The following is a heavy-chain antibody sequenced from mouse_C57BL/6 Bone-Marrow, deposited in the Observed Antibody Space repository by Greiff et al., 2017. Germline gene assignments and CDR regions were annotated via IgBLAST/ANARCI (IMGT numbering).Heavy chain of an antibody. J-gene: IGHJ4*01. V-gene: IGHV1-18*01. CDR1: GYTFTDYN. D-gene: IGHD1-1*02. Sequence: VQLQQSGPELVKPGASVKIPCKASGYTFTDYNMDWVKQSHGKSLEWIGDINPNNGGTIYNKKFKGKATLTVDTSSSAAYMELRSQTSEDTAVYYCARKDPFWYQGYYAMDYWGQGTSVTVSS. CDR2: INPNNGGT. CDR3: ARKDPFWYQGYYAMDY.